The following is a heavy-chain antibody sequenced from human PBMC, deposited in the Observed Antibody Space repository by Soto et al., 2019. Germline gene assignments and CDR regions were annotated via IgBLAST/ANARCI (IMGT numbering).Heavy chain of an antibody. CDR1: GFTFDDYA. CDR3: AKVGDKGDAFYI. CDR2: ISWNSGSI. Sequence: EVQLVESGGGLVQPGRSLRLSCAASGFTFDDYAMHWVRQAPGKGLEWVSGISWNSGSIGYADSVKGRFTISRDNAKNSLYLQMNSLRAEDTALYYCAKVGDKGDAFYIWGQGTMVTVSS. J-gene: IGHJ3*02. V-gene: IGHV3-9*01. D-gene: IGHD1-26*01.